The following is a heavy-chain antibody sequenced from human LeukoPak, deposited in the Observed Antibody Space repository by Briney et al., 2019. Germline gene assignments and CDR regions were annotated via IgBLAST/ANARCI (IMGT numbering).Heavy chain of an antibody. V-gene: IGHV3-7*01. D-gene: IGHD1-26*01. CDR2: IKQGGSEK. CDR3: ARALRLSTGSYSPFDY. CDR1: GFTFSIYW. Sequence: GGSLRLSCAASGFTFSIYWMTWVRQAPGKGLEWVANIKQGGSEKYYVDSVRGRFTISRDNAKNSLYLQMNTLRDEDTALYYCARALRLSTGSYSPFDYWGQGTLVTVSS. J-gene: IGHJ4*02.